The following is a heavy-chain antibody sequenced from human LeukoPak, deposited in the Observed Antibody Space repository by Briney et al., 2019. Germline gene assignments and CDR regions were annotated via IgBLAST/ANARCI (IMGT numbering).Heavy chain of an antibody. D-gene: IGHD6-19*01. V-gene: IGHV3-48*01. CDR3: AREEGLAVAPQYGMDV. CDR2: ISSSSSTI. CDR1: GFTFSSYS. J-gene: IGHJ6*02. Sequence: GGSLRLSCAASGFTFSSYSMNWVRQAPGKGLEWVSYISSSSSTIYYADSVKGRFTISRDNAKNSLYLQMNSLRAEDTAVYYCAREEGLAVAPQYGMDVWGQGTTVTVTS.